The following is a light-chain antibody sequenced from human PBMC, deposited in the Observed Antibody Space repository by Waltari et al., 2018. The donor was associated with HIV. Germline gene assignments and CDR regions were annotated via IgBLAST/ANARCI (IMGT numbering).Light chain of an antibody. CDR2: GVS. J-gene: IGLJ1*01. CDR1: SSDISAYNS. CDR3: SSYTTTGTLV. Sequence: HSALTQPASVSGSPGQSITIFCIGTSSDISAYNSVAWYQQHPGKAPKLIVYGVSKRPSDVSARFSGSKSGNTASLTISGLQDDDESDYYCSSYTTTGTLVFGSGTKVTVL. V-gene: IGLV2-14*03.